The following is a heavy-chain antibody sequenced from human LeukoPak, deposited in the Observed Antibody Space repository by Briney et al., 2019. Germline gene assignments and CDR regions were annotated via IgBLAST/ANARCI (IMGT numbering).Heavy chain of an antibody. CDR1: GFTFSSYG. CDR3: ARDLLDTYYYGSGSYEGPDY. J-gene: IGHJ4*02. V-gene: IGHV3-30*03. Sequence: GRSLRLSCAASGFTFSSYGMHWVRQAPGKGLEWVAVISYDGSNKYYADSVKGRFTISRDNSKNTLYLQMNSLRAEDTAVYYCARDLLDTYYYGSGSYEGPDYWGQGTLVTVSS. CDR2: ISYDGSNK. D-gene: IGHD3-10*01.